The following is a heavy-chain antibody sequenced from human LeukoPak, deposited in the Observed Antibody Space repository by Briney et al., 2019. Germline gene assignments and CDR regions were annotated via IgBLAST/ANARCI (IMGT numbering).Heavy chain of an antibody. J-gene: IGHJ5*02. V-gene: IGHV4-34*01. CDR1: GGSFSDFY. Sequence: SETLSLTCAVYGGSFSDFYWSWIRQPPGKGLEWIGEFSHRGSTEYNPSLKSRVTISVDTSKNQFSLRLGSVTAADTAVYYCARTRLAVSGPNWFDTWGQGTLVTVSS. D-gene: IGHD3-16*01. CDR3: ARTRLAVSGPNWFDT. CDR2: FSHRGST.